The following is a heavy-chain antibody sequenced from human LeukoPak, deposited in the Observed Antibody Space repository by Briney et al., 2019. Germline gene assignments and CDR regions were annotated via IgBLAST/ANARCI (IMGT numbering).Heavy chain of an antibody. Sequence: GGSLRLSCAACGFTVSSNYLSWVRQAPGTGLEWVSVIYSGGSTYYADSVKVRFTISKDISKNTLYLHMNSLRAWDPPVYDCARGSSALLNAFDIWGQGTMVTVSS. CDR2: IYSGGST. V-gene: IGHV3-53*01. CDR3: ARGSSALLNAFDI. D-gene: IGHD3-22*01. CDR1: GFTVSSNY. J-gene: IGHJ3*02.